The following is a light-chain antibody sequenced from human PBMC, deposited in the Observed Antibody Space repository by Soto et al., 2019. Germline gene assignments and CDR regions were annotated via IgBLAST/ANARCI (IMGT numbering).Light chain of an antibody. Sequence: EVVLTQSPGTLSLSPGERATLSCRASQAMNSNYLAWYQHKPGQAPRLLIFGASRRATGIPDRFIGSGSGTDFTLTLSRLEPEDIAVYYCQQSGGSLYTFGQGTKVEIK. V-gene: IGKV3-20*01. CDR2: GAS. CDR3: QQSGGSLYT. CDR1: QAMNSNY. J-gene: IGKJ2*01.